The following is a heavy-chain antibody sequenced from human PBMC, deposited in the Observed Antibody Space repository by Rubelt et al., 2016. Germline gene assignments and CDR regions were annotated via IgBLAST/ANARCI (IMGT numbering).Heavy chain of an antibody. V-gene: IGHV4-39*01. CDR1: GGSISSSSYY. J-gene: IGHJ3*02. D-gene: IGHD3-3*01. CDR3: ARFNYDFWSGYSVYAFDI. CDR2: IYYSGST. Sequence: QLQLQESGPGLVKPSETLSLTCTVSGGSISSSSYYWGWIRQPPGKGLEWIGSIYYSGSTYYNPSLKGRVIIFVDTSKNQFSLKLSSVTAADTAVYYCARFNYDFWSGYSVYAFDIWGQGTMVTVSS.